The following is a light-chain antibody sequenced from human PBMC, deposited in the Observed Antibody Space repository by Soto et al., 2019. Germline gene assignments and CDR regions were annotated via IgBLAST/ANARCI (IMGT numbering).Light chain of an antibody. V-gene: IGKV1-27*01. J-gene: IGKJ1*01. Sequence: DIQMTQSPSSLSASVGDRVTITCRASQGISNYLAWYQQKPGKVPKLLIYAASTLQSGVPSRFSGSGSGTDFTLTISSLQPEDAATYYCQKYNSAPSGWTFGQGTKVEIK. CDR2: AAS. CDR3: QKYNSAPSGWT. CDR1: QGISNY.